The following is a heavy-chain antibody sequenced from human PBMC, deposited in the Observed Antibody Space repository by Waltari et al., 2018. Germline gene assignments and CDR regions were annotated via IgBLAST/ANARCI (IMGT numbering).Heavy chain of an antibody. V-gene: IGHV5-51*03. CDR2: MYPGDSDI. D-gene: IGHD1-26*01. Sequence: EVQLVQSGAEVKKPGASLKISCKGSGYSFPTYWIGWVRQMPGKGLEWMGIMYPGDSDIIYSPSFQGQVTISADKSISTAYLQWNSLKAPDSAIYYCARGVGARTPSGAFDIWGQGTMVTVSS. CDR1: GYSFPTYW. CDR3: ARGVGARTPSGAFDI. J-gene: IGHJ3*02.